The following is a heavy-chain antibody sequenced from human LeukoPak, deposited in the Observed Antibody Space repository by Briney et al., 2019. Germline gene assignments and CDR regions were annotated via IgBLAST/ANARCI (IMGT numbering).Heavy chain of an antibody. CDR3: AREPNIAVAATGDY. Sequence: GGSLRLSCTASGFTFSSYWMSWVRQAPGKGLEWVANIKKDGSDKYYVDSVKGRFTISRDNAKNSLYLQMNSLTAEDTAVYYWAREPNIAVAATGDYWGQGVLVTVSS. CDR2: IKKDGSDK. V-gene: IGHV3-7*01. D-gene: IGHD6-19*01. J-gene: IGHJ4*02. CDR1: GFTFSSYW.